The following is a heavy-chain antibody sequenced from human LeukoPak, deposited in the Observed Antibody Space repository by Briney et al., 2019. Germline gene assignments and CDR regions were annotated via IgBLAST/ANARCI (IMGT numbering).Heavy chain of an antibody. V-gene: IGHV1-8*01. Sequence: ASVKVSCKPSGYTFTTYDINWVRQATGQGLEWMGWMSPNSGNTGYAQKFQGRVTLTRNTSISTAYMELSSLRSEGTAVYYCARRQHNPLDYWGQGTLVTVSS. CDR1: GYTFTTYD. D-gene: IGHD1-14*01. J-gene: IGHJ4*02. CDR3: ARRQHNPLDY. CDR2: MSPNSGNT.